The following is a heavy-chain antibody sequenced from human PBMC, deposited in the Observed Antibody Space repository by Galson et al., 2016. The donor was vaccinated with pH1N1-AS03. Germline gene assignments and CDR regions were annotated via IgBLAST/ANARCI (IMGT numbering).Heavy chain of an antibody. CDR2: ISVSSKTI. CDR1: GFTFSSYS. D-gene: IGHD6-13*01. CDR3: ARDDSSSWDRYYYYGMDV. Sequence: SLRLSCAASGFTFSSYSMNWVRQAPGKGLEWVSYISVSSKTIYYADSVKGRFTISRDNAKNSLYLQMNSLRVEDTAVYYCARDDSSSWDRYYYYGMDVWGQGTTVTVSS. V-gene: IGHV3-48*04. J-gene: IGHJ6*02.